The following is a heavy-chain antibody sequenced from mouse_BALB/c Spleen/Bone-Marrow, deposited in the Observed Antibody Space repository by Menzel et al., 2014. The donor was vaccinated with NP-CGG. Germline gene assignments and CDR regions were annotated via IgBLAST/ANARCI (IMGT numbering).Heavy chain of an antibody. CDR3: AREYYAHFDY. D-gene: IGHD1-1*01. CDR1: GFTFTDYY. J-gene: IGHJ2*01. Sequence: DVKLVESGGGLVQPGGSLRLSCATSGFTFTDYYMSWVRQPPGKALEWLGFIRNKANGYTTEYSASVKGRFTISRDNSQSILYLQMNTLRAEDSATYYRAREYYAHFDYWGQGTTLTVSS. V-gene: IGHV7-3*02. CDR2: IRNKANGYTT.